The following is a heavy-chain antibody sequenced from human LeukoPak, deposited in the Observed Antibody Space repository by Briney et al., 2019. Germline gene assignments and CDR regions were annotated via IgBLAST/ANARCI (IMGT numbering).Heavy chain of an antibody. J-gene: IGHJ6*02. D-gene: IGHD6-13*01. CDR1: GYTFTNYY. CDR2: IKPSGGSP. Sequence: GASVKVSCKASGYTFTNYYMHWVRQAPGQGLEWMGIIKPSGGSPTYAQKFQGRVTMTRDTSTSTVYMELSSLRSEDTAVYFCASAAVYYYYAMDVWGQGTTVTVSS. V-gene: IGHV1-46*01. CDR3: ASAAVYYYYAMDV.